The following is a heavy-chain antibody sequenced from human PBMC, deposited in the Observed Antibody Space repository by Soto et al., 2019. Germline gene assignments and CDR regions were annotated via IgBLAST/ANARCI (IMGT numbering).Heavy chain of an antibody. CDR3: AKHLWGSWTVDY. Sequence: QVQLVQSGAEVKEPGASVKVSCKASGFTFQNYHMHWVRQAPGQGLEWMGIIHPSGDTTTYAQNFQGRLAMTRDTSTSTAYMELSSLTSEDTAVYYCAKHLWGSWTVDYWGQGTLITVSS. V-gene: IGHV1-46*02. CDR2: IHPSGDTT. J-gene: IGHJ4*02. CDR1: GFTFQNYH. D-gene: IGHD3-16*01.